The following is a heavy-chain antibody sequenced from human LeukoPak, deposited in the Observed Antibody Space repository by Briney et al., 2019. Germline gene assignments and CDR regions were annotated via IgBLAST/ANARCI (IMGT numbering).Heavy chain of an antibody. J-gene: IGHJ4*02. CDR1: GYTFTGYY. V-gene: IGHV1-2*04. Sequence: SVKVSCKASGYTFTGYYMHWVRQAPGQGLEWTGWINPNSGGTNYAQKFQGWVTMTRDTSISTAYMELSRLRSDDTAVYYCARGGSSSWYQLDYWGQGTLVTVSS. CDR3: ARGGSSSWYQLDY. CDR2: INPNSGGT. D-gene: IGHD6-13*01.